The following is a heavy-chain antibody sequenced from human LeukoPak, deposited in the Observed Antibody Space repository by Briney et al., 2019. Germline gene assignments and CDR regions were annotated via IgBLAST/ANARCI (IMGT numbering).Heavy chain of an antibody. Sequence: ASVKVSCKASGYTFTGYYMHWVRQAPGQGLEWMGRINPNSGGTNYAQKFQGRVTMTRDTSISTAYMELSRLRSDDTAVYYCVSWQWLDYGMDVWGQGTTVTVSS. CDR1: GYTFTGYY. V-gene: IGHV1-2*06. J-gene: IGHJ6*02. CDR2: INPNSGGT. CDR3: VSWQWLDYGMDV. D-gene: IGHD6-19*01.